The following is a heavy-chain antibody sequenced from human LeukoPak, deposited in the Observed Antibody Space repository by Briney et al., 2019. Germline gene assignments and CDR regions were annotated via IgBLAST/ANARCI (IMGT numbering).Heavy chain of an antibody. V-gene: IGHV3-30*04. D-gene: IGHD5-24*01. Sequence: GGSLRLSCAASGFTFSSYAMNWVRRAPGTGLEWVAVISYDGSNKYYADSVKGRFTISRDNSKNTLYLQMNSVRAEDTAVYYCARDKMRGGMDVWGQGTTVTVSS. CDR2: ISYDGSNK. CDR1: GFTFSSYA. J-gene: IGHJ6*02. CDR3: ARDKMRGGMDV.